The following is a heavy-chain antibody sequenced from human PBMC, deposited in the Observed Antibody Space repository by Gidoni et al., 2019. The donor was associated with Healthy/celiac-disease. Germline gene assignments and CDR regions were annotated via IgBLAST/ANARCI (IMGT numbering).Heavy chain of an antibody. CDR1: GFTFSNAW. V-gene: IGHV3-15*07. CDR2: IKSKTDGGTT. CDR3: TTDPYYDPFDY. J-gene: IGHJ4*02. Sequence: EVQLVESGGGLVKPGGSLRLSCAASGFTFSNAWMNWVRQAPGKGLEWVGRIKSKTDGGTTDYAATEKGRLTISRDDSKNTMYLKMNSLKTEDTAVYYCTTDPYYDPFDYWGQGTLVTGSA. D-gene: IGHD3-22*01.